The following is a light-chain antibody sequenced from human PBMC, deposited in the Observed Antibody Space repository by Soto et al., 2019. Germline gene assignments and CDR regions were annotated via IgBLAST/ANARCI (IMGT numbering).Light chain of an antibody. Sequence: DIQMTQSPSTLSASVGDRVTITCRASQSFSGWLAWFQQKPGKAPEVLISDASTLASGVPSRFSGSGSGTEFTLTISSLQPDDFATYYCLQYNNFPWTFGQGTKVDIK. CDR1: QSFSGW. CDR3: LQYNNFPWT. J-gene: IGKJ1*01. CDR2: DAS. V-gene: IGKV1-5*01.